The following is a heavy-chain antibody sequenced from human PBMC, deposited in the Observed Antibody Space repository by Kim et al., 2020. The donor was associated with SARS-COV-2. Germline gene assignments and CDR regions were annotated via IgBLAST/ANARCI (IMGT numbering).Heavy chain of an antibody. CDR3: ARGNRARVACSSTSCYGGWFDP. V-gene: IGHV1-2*02. CDR2: INPNSGGT. CDR1: GYTFTGYY. J-gene: IGHJ5*02. D-gene: IGHD2-2*01. Sequence: ASVKVSCKASGYTFTGYYMHWVRQAPGQGLEWMGWINPNSGGTNYAQKFQGRVTMTRDTSISTAYMELSRLRSDDTAVYYCARGNRARVACSSTSCYGGWFDPWGQGTLVTVSS.